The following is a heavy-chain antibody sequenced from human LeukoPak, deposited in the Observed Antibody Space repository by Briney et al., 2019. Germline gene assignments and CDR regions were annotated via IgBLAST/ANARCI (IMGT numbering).Heavy chain of an antibody. D-gene: IGHD3-10*01. CDR2: IFYSGST. V-gene: IGHV4-39*07. CDR1: GGSISSSSYY. CDR3: ARLINQTYYYGSGPSHTSNWFDP. J-gene: IGHJ5*02. Sequence: SETLSLTCTVSGGSISSSSYYWGWIRQPPGKGLEWIGSIFYSGSTYYNPSLKSRVTISVDTSKNQFSLKLSSVTAADTAVYYCARLINQTYYYGSGPSHTSNWFDPWGQGTLVTVSS.